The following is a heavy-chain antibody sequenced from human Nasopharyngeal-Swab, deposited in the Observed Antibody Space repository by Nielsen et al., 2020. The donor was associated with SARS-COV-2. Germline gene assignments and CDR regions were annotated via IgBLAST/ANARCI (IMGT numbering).Heavy chain of an antibody. CDR3: AREGDYYDSSGYFHYFDY. Sequence: GESLKISCAASGFTFSDYYMSWIRQAPGKGLEWVSYISSSGSTIYYADSVKGRFTISRDNAKNSLYLQMNSLRAEDTAVYYCAREGDYYDSSGYFHYFDYWGQGTLVTVSP. CDR1: GFTFSDYY. J-gene: IGHJ4*02. CDR2: ISSSGSTI. D-gene: IGHD3-22*01. V-gene: IGHV3-11*04.